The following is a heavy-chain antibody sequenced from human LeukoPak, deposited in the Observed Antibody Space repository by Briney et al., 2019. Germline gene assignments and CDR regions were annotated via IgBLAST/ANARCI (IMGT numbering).Heavy chain of an antibody. CDR3: ARGHGYSGYDYYYYYYYYMDV. J-gene: IGHJ6*03. CDR2: IKQDGSEK. CDR1: GFTFSSYW. Sequence: GGSLRLSCAASGFTFSSYWVSWVRQAPGKGLEWVANIKQDGSEKYYVDSVKGRFTISRDNAKNSLYLQMNSLRAEDTAVYYCARGHGYSGYDYYYYYYYYMDVWGKGTTVTVSS. V-gene: IGHV3-7*01. D-gene: IGHD5-12*01.